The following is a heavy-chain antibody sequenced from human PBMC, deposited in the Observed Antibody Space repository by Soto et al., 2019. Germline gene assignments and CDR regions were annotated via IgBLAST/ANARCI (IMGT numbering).Heavy chain of an antibody. CDR1: GGSISSYY. J-gene: IGHJ5*02. D-gene: IGHD6-13*01. Sequence: QVQLQESGPGLVKPSETLSLSGTVSGGSISSYYWSWIRQPAGKGLEWIGRIYTSGSTNYNPSLKSRVTMSVDTSKNQFSLKLSSVTAADTAVYYCARDRPGSSSWWWFDPWGQGTLVTVSS. V-gene: IGHV4-4*07. CDR3: ARDRPGSSSWWWFDP. CDR2: IYTSGST.